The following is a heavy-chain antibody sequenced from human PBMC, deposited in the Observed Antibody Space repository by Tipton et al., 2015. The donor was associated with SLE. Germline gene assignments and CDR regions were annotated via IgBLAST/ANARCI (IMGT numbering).Heavy chain of an antibody. V-gene: IGHV3-23*01. CDR1: GFTFNIHA. CDR2: ISGGRT. CDR3: AKTSITMIRGLIEY. D-gene: IGHD3-10*01. Sequence: SLRLSCAASGFTFNIHAMTWVRQAQGKGLEWVSGISGGRTYFADSVRGRFSISRDNSKNTLYLQMNSLRAEDTAVYYCAKTSITMIRGLIEYWGQGTLVTVSS. J-gene: IGHJ4*02.